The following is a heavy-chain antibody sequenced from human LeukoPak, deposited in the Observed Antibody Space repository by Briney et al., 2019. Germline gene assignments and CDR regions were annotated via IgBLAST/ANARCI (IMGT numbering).Heavy chain of an antibody. CDR3: ARERGGVTGGFDY. J-gene: IGHJ4*02. D-gene: IGHD2-8*02. CDR1: GFTFSSYR. Sequence: GGSLRLSCAASGFTFSSYRMIWVWQAPGTGLESVSSISSSSSYIYFADSVKGRFTISRDNAKNSLYLQMNSLRAEDTAVYYCARERGGVTGGFDYWGQGTLVTVSS. V-gene: IGHV3-21*01. CDR2: ISSSSSYI.